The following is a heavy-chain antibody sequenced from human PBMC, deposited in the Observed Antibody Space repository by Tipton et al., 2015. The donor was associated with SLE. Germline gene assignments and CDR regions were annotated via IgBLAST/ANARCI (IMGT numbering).Heavy chain of an antibody. Sequence: SLRLSCAASGFTFNNYGMNWVRQAPGKGLEWVAFIRYDGSNKYYADSVKGRFTISRDNSKNMLYLQLSSLRADDSAVYYCAKRSGSSGWGAPDFWGQGTLVTVSS. CDR3: AKRSGSSGWGAPDF. V-gene: IGHV3-30*02. D-gene: IGHD6-19*01. CDR1: GFTFNNYG. J-gene: IGHJ4*02. CDR2: IRYDGSNK.